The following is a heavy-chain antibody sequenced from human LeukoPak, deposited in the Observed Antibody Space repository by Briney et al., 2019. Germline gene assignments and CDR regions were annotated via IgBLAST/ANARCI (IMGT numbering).Heavy chain of an antibody. D-gene: IGHD3-16*01. CDR1: GFTFSSYW. CDR3: AKEDRRGRHFDY. V-gene: IGHV3-7*03. J-gene: IGHJ4*02. CDR2: IKQDGSEK. Sequence: GGSLTLSCAASGFTFSSYWMSWVRQAPGKGLEWVANIKQDGSEKYYVDSVKGRFTIPRDNAKNSLYLQMNSLRAEDTALYYCAKEDRRGRHFDYWGQGTLVTVSS.